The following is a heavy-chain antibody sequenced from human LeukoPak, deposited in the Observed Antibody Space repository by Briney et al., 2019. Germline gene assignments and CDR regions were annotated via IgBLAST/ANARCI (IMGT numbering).Heavy chain of an antibody. Sequence: PSETLSLTCTVSGGSISSYYWSWIRQPPGKGLEWIGYIYYSGSTNYNPSLKSRVTISVDTSKNQLSLKLSSVTAVDTAVYYCARHWETSSWYVDYWGQGTLVTVSS. CDR2: IYYSGST. CDR1: GGSISSYY. CDR3: ARHWETSSWYVDY. D-gene: IGHD6-13*01. V-gene: IGHV4-59*08. J-gene: IGHJ4*02.